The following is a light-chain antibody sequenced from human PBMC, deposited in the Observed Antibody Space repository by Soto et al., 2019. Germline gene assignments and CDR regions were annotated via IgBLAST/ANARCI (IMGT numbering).Light chain of an antibody. CDR1: QSISTF. Sequence: DIQMTQSPSSLSASVGDRVTITCRASQSISTFLNWYQQKPGKAPNLLIYTASTLHGVVPSRFSGSGSGTDFTLTISSLQPEDFATYYCQQSFTAPWTFGQGTRVEIK. CDR2: TAS. CDR3: QQSFTAPWT. V-gene: IGKV1-39*01. J-gene: IGKJ1*01.